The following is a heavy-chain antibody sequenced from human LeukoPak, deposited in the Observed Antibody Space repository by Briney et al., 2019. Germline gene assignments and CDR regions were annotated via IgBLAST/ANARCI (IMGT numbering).Heavy chain of an antibody. D-gene: IGHD6-19*01. CDR2: IYYSGST. CDR1: GGSISNSGHY. V-gene: IGHV4-39*07. Sequence: SETLSLTCTVSGGSISNSGHYWGWIRQPPGKGLEWIGSIYYSGSTYYSPSLKSRVTISVDTSKNQFSLKLSFVTAADTAVYYCARVTGSSGWPYYYYYMDVWGKGTTVTVSS. CDR3: ARVTGSSGWPYYYYYMDV. J-gene: IGHJ6*03.